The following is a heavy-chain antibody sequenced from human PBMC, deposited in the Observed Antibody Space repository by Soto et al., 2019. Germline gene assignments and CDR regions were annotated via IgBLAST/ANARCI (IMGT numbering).Heavy chain of an antibody. J-gene: IGHJ1*01. CDR2: IYWDDDK. D-gene: IGHD2-15*01. CDR1: GFSLSTSGVG. V-gene: IGHV2-5*02. Sequence: QITLKESGPPLVKPTQTLTLTCTFSGFSLSTSGVGVGWIRQPPGKALERLALIYWDDDKRYSPSLKSRLTIKKDTSKEHVVLKMTDIGHIDTGTCFCADSSSYCSGGSYSPGYKYCGHGPLVTVS. CDR3: ADSSSYCSGGSYSPGYKY.